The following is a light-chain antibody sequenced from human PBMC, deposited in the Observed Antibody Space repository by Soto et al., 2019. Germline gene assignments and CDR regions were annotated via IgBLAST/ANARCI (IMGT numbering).Light chain of an antibody. CDR2: AAS. Sequence: DMEMTQSPSSLSASVGDRVTITCRASQSIRNYVNWYQHKPGKVPKLLIYAASSLQSGVPTRFSGSGSGTDFTLTINSLQPEDCATYYCQQSYGTLLTFGGGTKIEIK. CDR1: QSIRNY. V-gene: IGKV1-39*01. CDR3: QQSYGTLLT. J-gene: IGKJ4*01.